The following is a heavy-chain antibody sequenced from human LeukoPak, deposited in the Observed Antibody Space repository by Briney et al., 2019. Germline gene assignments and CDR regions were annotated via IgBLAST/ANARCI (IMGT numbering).Heavy chain of an antibody. Sequence: ASVKVSCKSSGYTFTNNYMHWVRQAPGQGLEWIGIINPSGGSTNYAQKFQGRVTMTRDTSTSTVYMELSSLRSEDTAVYYCARAVGIVVVVVATLDYWGQGTLVTVSS. V-gene: IGHV1-46*01. CDR1: GYTFTNNY. CDR2: INPSGGST. D-gene: IGHD2-15*01. J-gene: IGHJ4*02. CDR3: ARAVGIVVVVVATLDY.